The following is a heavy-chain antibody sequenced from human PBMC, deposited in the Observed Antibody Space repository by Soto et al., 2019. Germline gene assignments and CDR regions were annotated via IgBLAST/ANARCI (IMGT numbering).Heavy chain of an antibody. CDR3: ARGGFVVVPAAINYYYGMDV. V-gene: IGHV1-69*06. CDR2: IIPIFGTA. Sequence: GASVKVSCKASGGTFSSYAISWVRQAPGQGLEWMGGIIPIFGTANYAQKFQGRVTITADKSTSTAYMELSSLRSEDTAVYYCARGGFVVVPAAINYYYGMDVWGQGTTVTVSS. CDR1: GGTFSSYA. D-gene: IGHD2-2*02. J-gene: IGHJ6*02.